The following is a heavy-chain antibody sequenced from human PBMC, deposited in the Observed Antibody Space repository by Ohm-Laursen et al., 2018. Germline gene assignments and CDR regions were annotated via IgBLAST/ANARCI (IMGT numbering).Heavy chain of an antibody. V-gene: IGHV3-21*06. Sequence: SLRLSCAAPGFIFSNYWMTWVRQAPGKGLEWVSVISGDSGTTGYADSVKGRFTISRDNAKNSLFLQMNSLRADDTAIYYCARRIPLYGMDVWGQGTTVTVSS. J-gene: IGHJ6*02. D-gene: IGHD2-2*02. CDR1: GFIFSNYW. CDR3: ARRIPLYGMDV. CDR2: ISGDSGTT.